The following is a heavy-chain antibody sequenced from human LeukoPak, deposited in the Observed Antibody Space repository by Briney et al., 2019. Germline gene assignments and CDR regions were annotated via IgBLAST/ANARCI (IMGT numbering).Heavy chain of an antibody. V-gene: IGHV1-2*02. D-gene: IGHD2-15*01. CDR2: VNFNSDGT. Sequence: ASAKVSCKPSGYRFSDYYMHWVRQAPGQGLEWMGWVNFNSDGTHYAQKFEGRVTMTRDTSISTAYMELSRLKSDDTAVYYCARGYCSGGSCYHFESWGQGTLVTVSS. J-gene: IGHJ4*02. CDR3: ARGYCSGGSCYHFES. CDR1: GYRFSDYY.